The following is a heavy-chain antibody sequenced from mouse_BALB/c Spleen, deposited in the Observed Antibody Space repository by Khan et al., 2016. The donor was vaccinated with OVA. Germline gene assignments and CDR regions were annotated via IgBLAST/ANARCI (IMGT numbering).Heavy chain of an antibody. CDR1: GYSFTLYY. Sequence: EVQLQESGPDLVKPGASVKISCKASGYSFTLYYMTGVKQSHGKSLEWIGRVNPNTGGSDYNQEFKGKAILTVDKSSNTAYMELHSLTSEDSAVYYCARGYDCFAYWGQGTLVTVSA. D-gene: IGHD2-14*01. J-gene: IGHJ3*01. CDR2: VNPNTGGS. V-gene: IGHV1-26*01. CDR3: ARGYDCFAY.